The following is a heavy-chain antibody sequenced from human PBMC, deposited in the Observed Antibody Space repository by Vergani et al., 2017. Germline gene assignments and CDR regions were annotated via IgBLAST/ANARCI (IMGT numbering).Heavy chain of an antibody. J-gene: IGHJ4*02. Sequence: QVQLVESGGGVVQPGRSLRLSCAASGSTFSSYGMHWVRQAPGKGLEWVAVIWYDGSNKYYADSVKGRFTISRDNSKNTLYLQMNSLRAEDTAVYYCARAPEYSYGFDYWGQGTLVTVSS. CDR2: IWYDGSNK. CDR3: ARAPEYSYGFDY. D-gene: IGHD5-18*01. CDR1: GSTFSSYG. V-gene: IGHV3-33*01.